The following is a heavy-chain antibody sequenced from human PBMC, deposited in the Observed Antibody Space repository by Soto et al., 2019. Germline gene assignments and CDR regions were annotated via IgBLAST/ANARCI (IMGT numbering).Heavy chain of an antibody. CDR3: ARDRGPISYGDLDAFDI. J-gene: IGHJ3*02. D-gene: IGHD4-17*01. Sequence: EVQLLQSGGGLVQPGGSLRLSCAASGFSFSNFAMSWVRQAPGKGLEWVSSISDRSTSTYYADSVKGRFTISRDNSRDTLYLQMNSLRAEDTAVYYCARDRGPISYGDLDAFDIWGQGTMVTVSS. CDR2: ISDRSTST. V-gene: IGHV3-23*01. CDR1: GFSFSNFA.